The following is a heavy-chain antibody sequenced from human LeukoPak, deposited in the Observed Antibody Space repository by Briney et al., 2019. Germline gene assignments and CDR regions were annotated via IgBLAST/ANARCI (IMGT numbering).Heavy chain of an antibody. V-gene: IGHV3-21*01. CDR2: ISSSSSSYI. D-gene: IGHD3-3*01. Sequence: PGGSLRLSCAASGFTFSSYSMNWVRQAPGKGLEWVSSISSSSSSYIYYADSVKGRFTISRDNAKNSLYLQMNSLRAEDTAVYYCASYYDFWSGYSPRHFDYWGQGTLVTVSS. CDR3: ASYYDFWSGYSPRHFDY. CDR1: GFTFSSYS. J-gene: IGHJ4*02.